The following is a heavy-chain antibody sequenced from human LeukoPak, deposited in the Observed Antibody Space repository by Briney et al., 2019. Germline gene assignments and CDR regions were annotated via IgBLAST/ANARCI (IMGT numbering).Heavy chain of an antibody. V-gene: IGHV3-53*01. CDR2: IYSGGST. Sequence: GGSLRLSCAASGFTVSSNYMIWVRQAPGKGLEWVSVIYSGGSTYYADSVKGRFTISRDNSKNTLYLQMNSLRAEDTAVYYCAKDEGDYDILTGYYRRYYFDYWGQGTLVTVSS. CDR3: AKDEGDYDILTGYYRRYYFDY. D-gene: IGHD3-9*01. J-gene: IGHJ4*02. CDR1: GFTVSSNY.